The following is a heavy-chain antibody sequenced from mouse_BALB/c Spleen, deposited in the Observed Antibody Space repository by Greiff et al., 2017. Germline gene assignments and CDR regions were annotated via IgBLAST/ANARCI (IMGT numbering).Heavy chain of an antibody. Sequence: QVQLKESGPGLVAPSQSLSITCTVSGFSLTGYGVNWVRQPPGKGLEWLGMIWGDGSTDYNSALKSRLSISKDNSKSQVFLKMNSLQTDDTARYYCARAYYYGSSYYYAMDYWGQGTSVTVSS. CDR3: ARAYYYGSSYYYAMDY. CDR1: GFSLTGYG. V-gene: IGHV2-6-7*01. J-gene: IGHJ4*01. D-gene: IGHD1-1*01. CDR2: IWGDGST.